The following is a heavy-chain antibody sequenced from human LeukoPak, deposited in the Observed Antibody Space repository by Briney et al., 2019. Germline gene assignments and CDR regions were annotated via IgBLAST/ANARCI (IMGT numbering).Heavy chain of an antibody. V-gene: IGHV4-31*03. CDR2: IYYSGST. CDR3: AGEGYYDSSGYQDY. J-gene: IGHJ4*02. Sequence: SETLSLTCTVSGGSISSGGYYWSWIRQHPGKGLEWIGYIYYSGSTYYNPSLKSRVTISVDTSKNQFSLKLSSVTAADTAVYYCAGEGYYDSSGYQDYWGQGTLVTVSS. CDR1: GGSISSGGYY. D-gene: IGHD3-22*01.